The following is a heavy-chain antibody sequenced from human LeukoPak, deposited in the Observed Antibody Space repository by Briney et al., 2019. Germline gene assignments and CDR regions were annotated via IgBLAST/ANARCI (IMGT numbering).Heavy chain of an antibody. J-gene: IGHJ5*02. CDR3: GRPNPDSSGYYGSFDP. V-gene: IGHV4-39*01. CDR1: GGSISSSSDY. CDR2: IYHSETT. D-gene: IGHD3-22*01. Sequence: SSETLSLTCSVSGGSISSSSDYWGWVRQPPGKGLEWIGGIYHSETTYYNPSLKSRVIISADTSKNQFSLKLNSVTAADTAVYYCGRPNPDSSGYYGSFDPWGQGILVTVSS.